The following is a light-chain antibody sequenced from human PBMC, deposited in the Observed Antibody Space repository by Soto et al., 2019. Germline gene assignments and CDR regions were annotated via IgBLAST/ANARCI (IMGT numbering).Light chain of an antibody. CDR2: RDS. Sequence: SYALTQPLSVSVALGQTARITCGGNNIGSKNVHWYQQKPGQAPVLVIYRDSNRPSGIPERFSGSNSANTATLTISRAQAGDEADYYCPVWDSRAVVFGGGTKVTVL. CDR1: NIGSKN. J-gene: IGLJ2*01. CDR3: PVWDSRAVV. V-gene: IGLV3-9*01.